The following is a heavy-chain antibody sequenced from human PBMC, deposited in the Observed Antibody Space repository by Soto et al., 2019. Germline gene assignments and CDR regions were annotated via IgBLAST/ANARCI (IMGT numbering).Heavy chain of an antibody. CDR2: IWYHGNSM. CDR3: ARYNTGHSDY. V-gene: IGHV3-33*01. J-gene: IGHJ4*02. Sequence: QGQLVESGGGVVQPGRSLRLSCAASGFTFSSYGMHWVRQAPGKGLEWVAVIWYHGNSMYCADSVKGRFTISRDNSKNTLYLQMNNLRAEDTAVYYCARYNTGHSDYWGQGTLVTVSS. CDR1: GFTFSSYG. D-gene: IGHD1-20*01.